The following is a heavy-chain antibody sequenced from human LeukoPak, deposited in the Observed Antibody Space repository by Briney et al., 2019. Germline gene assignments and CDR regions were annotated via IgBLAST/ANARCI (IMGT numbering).Heavy chain of an antibody. V-gene: IGHV3-74*01. CDR2: INSDGSRT. CDR3: ARRPDY. CDR1: RFTFSNYW. Sequence: PGGSLRLSCAASRFTFSNYWMHWVRQAPGKGLVWVSHINSDGSRTNYADSVKGRFTISRDNAKNTLYLQMNSLRAEDTAVYYCARRPDYWGQGTLVTVSS. J-gene: IGHJ4*02.